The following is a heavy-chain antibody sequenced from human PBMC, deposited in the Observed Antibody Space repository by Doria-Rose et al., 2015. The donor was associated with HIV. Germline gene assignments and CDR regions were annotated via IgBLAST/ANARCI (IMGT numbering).Heavy chain of an antibody. J-gene: IGHJ4*02. V-gene: IGHV2-26*01. CDR3: ARIKSSRWYHKYYFDF. Sequence: QITLKESGPVLVKPTETLTLTCTVSGVSLSSPGMGVSWIRQPPGKALEWLANIFSDDDRSYNTSPKSRLTISRSTSKSQVVITMTGMDPVDTATYYCARIKSSRWYHKYYFDFWGQGTLVIVSA. D-gene: IGHD6-13*01. CDR2: IFSDDDR. CDR1: GVSLSSPGMG.